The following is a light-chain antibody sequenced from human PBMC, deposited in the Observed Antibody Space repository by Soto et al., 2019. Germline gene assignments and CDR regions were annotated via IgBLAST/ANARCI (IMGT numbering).Light chain of an antibody. V-gene: IGKV3-20*01. Sequence: EIVLTQSPGTLSLSVGERATLSCRASQSVTGAYLAWYQQKPGQAPRLLIYGASSRATGIPDRSRARGSGTDFTLTITRLEPEDFAVYYCHQYNTPPWTFGQGTQVEIK. CDR2: GAS. CDR1: QSVTGAY. J-gene: IGKJ1*01. CDR3: HQYNTPPWT.